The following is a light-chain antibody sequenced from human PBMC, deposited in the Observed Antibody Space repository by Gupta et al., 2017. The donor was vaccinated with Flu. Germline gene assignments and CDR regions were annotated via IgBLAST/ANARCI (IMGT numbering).Light chain of an antibody. Sequence: DIQMTQSPSSLSASVGDRVTITCRASQSISSYLNWYQQKPGKAPKLLSYAASSLQSGVPARFSGSGWGTDFTLTISSLQPEDFATYYCQQSYSTPTDTFGQGTKLEIK. V-gene: IGKV1-39*01. CDR2: AAS. CDR3: QQSYSTPTDT. J-gene: IGKJ2*01. CDR1: QSISSY.